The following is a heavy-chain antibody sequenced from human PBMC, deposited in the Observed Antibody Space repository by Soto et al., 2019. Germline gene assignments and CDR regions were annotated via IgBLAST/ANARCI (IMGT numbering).Heavy chain of an antibody. J-gene: IGHJ6*02. CDR2: MNRNSGNT. CDR3: ARERRLGMDGMDA. D-gene: IGHD7-27*01. Sequence: QVQLVQSGAEVKKPGASVKVSCKASGYTFTSDDINWVRQATGQGLEWMGWMNRNSGNTGYAQKFQGRGTITWNTSISTAYMEMSSLRSEDTAVYYCARERRLGMDGMDAWGQGTTVTVSS. V-gene: IGHV1-8*01. CDR1: GYTFTSDD.